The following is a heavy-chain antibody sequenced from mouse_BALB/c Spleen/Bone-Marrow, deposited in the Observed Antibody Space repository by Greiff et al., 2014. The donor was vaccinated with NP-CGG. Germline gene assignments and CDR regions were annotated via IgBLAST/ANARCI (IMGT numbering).Heavy chain of an antibody. CDR1: GYTFTDKW. D-gene: IGHD2-4*01. Sequence: QVQLQQSGAEFVMPGASVKMSCKASGYTFTDKWMHLVKQRPGQGLEWIGAIDTSDSYINYNQKFKGKASLTVDASSSTAYMHLSSLTSDDSAVYYCARGGHDFSLDYWGQGTSVIVSS. J-gene: IGHJ4*01. CDR2: IDTSDSYI. CDR3: ARGGHDFSLDY. V-gene: IGHV1-69*01.